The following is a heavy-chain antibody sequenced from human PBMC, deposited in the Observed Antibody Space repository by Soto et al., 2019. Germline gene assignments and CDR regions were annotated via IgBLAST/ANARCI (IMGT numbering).Heavy chain of an antibody. D-gene: IGHD4-17*01. J-gene: IGHJ6*02. V-gene: IGHV1-18*01. CDR2: ISAYNGNT. CDR3: ARDLTTVVQLTYYYFGMDV. Sequence: ASVKVSCKASGYTFTSYGISWVRQAPGQGLEWMGWISAYNGNTNYAQKSQGRVTMTTDTSTSTAYMELSSLRSEDTAVYYCARDLTTVVQLTYYYFGMDVWGQGTTVTVSS. CDR1: GYTFTSYG.